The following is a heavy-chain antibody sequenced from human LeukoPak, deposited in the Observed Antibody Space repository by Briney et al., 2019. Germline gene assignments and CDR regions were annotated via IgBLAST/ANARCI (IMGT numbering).Heavy chain of an antibody. V-gene: IGHV3-30-3*01. J-gene: IGHJ4*02. D-gene: IGHD5-12*01. CDR2: ISYDGSNK. CDR3: ARDRDSGYDHTDPHFDY. CDR1: GFSFSSYA. Sequence: PGGSLRLSCAASGFSFSSYAMFWVRQAPGKGLVWVAVISYDGSNKYYADSVKGRFTISRDNSKNTLYLQMNSLRAEDTAVYYCARDRDSGYDHTDPHFDYWGQGSLVTVSS.